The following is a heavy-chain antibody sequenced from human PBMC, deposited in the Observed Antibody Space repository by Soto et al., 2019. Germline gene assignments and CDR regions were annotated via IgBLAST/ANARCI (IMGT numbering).Heavy chain of an antibody. CDR3: ARAGRDIVATIRVWWFDP. Sequence: QVQLVQSGAEVKKPGSSVKVSCKASGYTFTSYYMHWLRQAPGQGLAWMGIINPSGGSTSYAQKFQGRVTMPRDTSTRTVDMELSSLRSEDTAAYYCARAGRDIVATIRVWWFDPWGQGTLVTVSS. CDR1: GYTFTSYY. V-gene: IGHV1-46*01. J-gene: IGHJ5*02. CDR2: INPSGGST. D-gene: IGHD5-12*01.